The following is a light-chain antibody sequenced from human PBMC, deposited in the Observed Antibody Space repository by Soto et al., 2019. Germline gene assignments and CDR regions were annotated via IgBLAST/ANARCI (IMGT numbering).Light chain of an antibody. CDR3: QAYDSSLMFVL. V-gene: IGLV1-40*01. Sequence: QSVLTQPPSVSGAPGQRVTISCAGSSSNIGAGYDVHWYQQFPGTAPKLLIFGNSNRPSGVPDRFSGSKSGTSASLAITGLQAEDEAHYYCQAYDSSLMFVLFGGGTKLTVL. J-gene: IGLJ2*01. CDR2: GNS. CDR1: SSNIGAGYD.